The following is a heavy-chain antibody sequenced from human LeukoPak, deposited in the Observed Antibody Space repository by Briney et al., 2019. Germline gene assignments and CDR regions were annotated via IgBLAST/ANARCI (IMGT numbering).Heavy chain of an antibody. D-gene: IGHD3-22*01. J-gene: IGHJ4*02. V-gene: IGHV4-4*02. CDR1: GGSISSSNW. Sequence: SETLSLTCAVSGGSISSSNWWSWVRQPPGKGLEWIGEIYHSGSTNYNPSLKSRVTISVDKSKNQFSLKLSSVTAADTAVYYCASSADYYDSSGYCWGQGTLVTVSS. CDR2: IYHSGST. CDR3: ASSADYYDSSGYC.